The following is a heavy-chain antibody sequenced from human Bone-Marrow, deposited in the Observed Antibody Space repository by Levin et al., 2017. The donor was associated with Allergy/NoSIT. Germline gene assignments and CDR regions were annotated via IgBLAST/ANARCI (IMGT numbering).Heavy chain of an antibody. J-gene: IGHJ4*02. V-gene: IGHV4-30-4*01. Sequence: PSETLSLTCTVSRGAVSGAPFTTGDYYWSWIRQPPGKGLEWIGYIYYTGTTYYNPSLKSRVTISLDPSKNQFSLKFSSVTAADTAVYFCAGRIGVAGERVDYWGQGTLVTVSS. CDR2: IYYTGTT. D-gene: IGHD2-15*01. CDR1: GAPFTTGDYY. CDR3: AGRIGVAGERVDY.